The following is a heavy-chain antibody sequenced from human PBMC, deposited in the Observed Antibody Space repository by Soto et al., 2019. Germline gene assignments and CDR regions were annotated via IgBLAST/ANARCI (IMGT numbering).Heavy chain of an antibody. CDR1: GFTFSSYW. CDR3: ARPYSSGWYAGGLDY. V-gene: IGHV3-7*03. Sequence: EVQLVESGGGLVQPGGSLRLSCAASGFTFSSYWMSWVRQAPGKGLEWVANIKQDGSEKYYVDSVKGRFTISRDNAKNSLYLQMHSLRAEDTAVYYCARPYSSGWYAGGLDYWGQGTLVTVSS. D-gene: IGHD6-19*01. CDR2: IKQDGSEK. J-gene: IGHJ4*02.